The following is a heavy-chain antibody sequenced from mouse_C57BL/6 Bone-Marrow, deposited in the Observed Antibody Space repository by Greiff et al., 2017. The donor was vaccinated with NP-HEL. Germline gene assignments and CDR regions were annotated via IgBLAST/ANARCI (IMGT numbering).Heavy chain of an antibody. V-gene: IGHV1-81*01. CDR1: GYTFTSYG. Sequence: QVQLQQSGAELARPGASVKLSCKASGYTFTSYGISWVKQRTGQGLEWIGEIYPRSGNTYYNEKFKGKATLTADKSSSTAYMELRSLTSEDSAVYFCAGEGGYAAWFAYWGQGTLVTVS. CDR3: AGEGGYAAWFAY. D-gene: IGHD3-1*01. CDR2: IYPRSGNT. J-gene: IGHJ3*01.